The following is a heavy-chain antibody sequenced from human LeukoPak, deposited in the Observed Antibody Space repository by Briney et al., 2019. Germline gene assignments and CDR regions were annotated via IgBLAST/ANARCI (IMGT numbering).Heavy chain of an antibody. CDR3: ARGCYYERSGYCPFDY. V-gene: IGHV3-53*01. D-gene: IGHD3-22*01. CDR1: GFIVSNNY. CDR2: IYSGGGT. Sequence: GGSLRLSCAASGFIVSNNYMNWVRQAPGKGLEWVSIIYSGGGTYYADSVKGRFTISRDSSKNTLYLQMSSLRADDTAVYYCARGCYYERSGYCPFDYWGPGTLVTVSS. J-gene: IGHJ4*02.